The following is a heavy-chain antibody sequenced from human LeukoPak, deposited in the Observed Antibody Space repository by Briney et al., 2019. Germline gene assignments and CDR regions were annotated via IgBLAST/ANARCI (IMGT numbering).Heavy chain of an antibody. Sequence: GGSLRLSCAASGFTVSSNYMSWVRQAPGKGLEWVSVIYSGGSTYYADSVKGRFTISRDNSKNTLYLQMNSLRAEDTAVYYCARDLVRSIAAAGWAFDIWGQGTMVTVSS. CDR1: GFTVSSNY. CDR2: IYSGGST. CDR3: ARDLVRSIAAAGWAFDI. D-gene: IGHD6-13*01. J-gene: IGHJ3*02. V-gene: IGHV3-66*01.